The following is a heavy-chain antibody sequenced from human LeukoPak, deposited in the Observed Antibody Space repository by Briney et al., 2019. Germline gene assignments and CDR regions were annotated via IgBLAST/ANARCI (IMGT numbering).Heavy chain of an antibody. J-gene: IGHJ3*01. Sequence: GGSLRLSCAASGFTFSNYWMSWVRQAPGKGLEWVAKIKQDGSEKYYVDSVNGRFTISRDNAKNSLSLQMNSLRAEDTAVYYCARDQGYCTSASCRGDAFDVWGQGSMISVSS. CDR1: GFTFSNYW. CDR2: IKQDGSEK. D-gene: IGHD2-2*01. V-gene: IGHV3-7*01. CDR3: ARDQGYCTSASCRGDAFDV.